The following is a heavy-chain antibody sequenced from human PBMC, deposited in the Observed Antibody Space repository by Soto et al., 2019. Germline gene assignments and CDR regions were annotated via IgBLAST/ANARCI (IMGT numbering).Heavy chain of an antibody. Sequence: EVQLVESGGGLVQPWQSLKLSCVASGFTLSLSSLHWVRLTSGNGLEWLGRVRTQNNNYATAYGASVNGRFTISRDDLKNAAYLHKNGLRTEDTAMYYWASLSYYDHATGHYLDFWGRGTLVTVSS. CDR1: GFTLSLSS. D-gene: IGHD3-9*01. V-gene: IGHV3-73*02. J-gene: IGHJ4*02. CDR3: ASLSYYDHATGHYLDF. CDR2: VRTQNNNYAT.